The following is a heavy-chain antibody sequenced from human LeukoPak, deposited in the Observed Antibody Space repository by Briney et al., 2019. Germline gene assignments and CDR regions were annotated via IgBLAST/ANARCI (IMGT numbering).Heavy chain of an antibody. CDR2: IWYDGSNK. V-gene: IGHV3-33*01. CDR1: GFTFSSYG. CDR3: ASGRTMVRGVGGYFDN. D-gene: IGHD3-10*01. J-gene: IGHJ4*02. Sequence: PGGSLRLSCAASGFTFSSYGMHWVRRAPGKGLEWVAVIWYDGSNKYYADSVKGRFTISRDNSKNTLYLQMNSLRAEDTAVYYCASGRTMVRGVGGYFDNWGQGTLVSVSS.